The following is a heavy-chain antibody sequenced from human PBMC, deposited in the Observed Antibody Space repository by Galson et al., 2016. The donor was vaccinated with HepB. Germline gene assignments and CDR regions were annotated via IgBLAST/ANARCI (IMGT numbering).Heavy chain of an antibody. Sequence: SVKVSCKASGYTFTNNGISWVRQAPGQGLEWMGWISAHSGNTNYAQKFQGRLTLTKDTTASTVYMELRSLRFDDTAMYYRARDRDAAFDYWGQGALVTVSS. V-gene: IGHV1-18*01. D-gene: IGHD6-13*01. CDR2: ISAHSGNT. CDR1: GYTFTNNG. CDR3: ARDRDAAFDY. J-gene: IGHJ4*02.